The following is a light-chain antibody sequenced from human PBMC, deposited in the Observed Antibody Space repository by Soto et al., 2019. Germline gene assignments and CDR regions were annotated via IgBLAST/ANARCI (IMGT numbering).Light chain of an antibody. CDR2: EGS. CDR3: CAFAPGSNLV. J-gene: IGLJ2*01. Sequence: QSALTPPASVSGSPGQSITISCTVTNSAVGSYNLFSWYQQHPGKAPKLMIYEGSKRPSGVSIRFFGSKSGNTASLTISGLQAEDEADYYCCAFAPGSNLVFGGGTKVTVL. CDR1: NSAVGSYNL. V-gene: IGLV2-23*01.